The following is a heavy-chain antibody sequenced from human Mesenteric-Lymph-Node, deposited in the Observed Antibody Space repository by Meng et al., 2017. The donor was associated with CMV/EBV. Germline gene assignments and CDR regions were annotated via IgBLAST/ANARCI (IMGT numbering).Heavy chain of an antibody. CDR2: IYWDDDK. V-gene: IGHV2-5*02. J-gene: IGHJ5*02. Sequence: LSCPFSRFSRSTSVVRVAWIRPPPGKALEWLALIYWDDDKRYSPSLKSRLTITKDTSKNQVVLTMTNMDPVDTATYYCAHGLNWFDPWGQGTLVTVSS. CDR1: RFSRSTSVVR. CDR3: AHGLNWFDP.